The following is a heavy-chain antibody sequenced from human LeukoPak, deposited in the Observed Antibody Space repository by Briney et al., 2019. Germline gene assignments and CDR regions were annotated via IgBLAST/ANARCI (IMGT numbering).Heavy chain of an antibody. V-gene: IGHV3-74*01. CDR3: AKDTLEWLGAEYFQH. CDR2: INSDGSST. D-gene: IGHD3-3*01. CDR1: GFSFRSYW. Sequence: AGGSLRLSCAASGFSFRSYWMHWVRQVPGKGPVWVARINSDGSSTIYADFVKGRFTISRDNAKNTLYLQMNSLRAEDTAVYYCAKDTLEWLGAEYFQHWGQGTLVTVSS. J-gene: IGHJ1*01.